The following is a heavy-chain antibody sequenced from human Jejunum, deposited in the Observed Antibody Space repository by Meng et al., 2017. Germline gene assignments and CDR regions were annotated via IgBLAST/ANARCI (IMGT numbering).Heavy chain of an antibody. CDR1: GFSFSDYW. CDR2: IKGDGSDK. Sequence: GGAGGGLVQPWGSLGFFFVTFGFSFSDYWRSWVRQAPGKGLEWVANIKGDGSDKKYVDCVKGRFIISRDNAKNSLYLQMNSLRAEDAAVYYCVRDYAGYWGQGTLVTVSS. J-gene: IGHJ4*02. CDR3: VRDYAGY. D-gene: IGHD2-2*01. V-gene: IGHV3-7*01.